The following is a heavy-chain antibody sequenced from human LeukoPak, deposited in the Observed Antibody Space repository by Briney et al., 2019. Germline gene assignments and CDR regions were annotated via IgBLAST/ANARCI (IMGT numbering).Heavy chain of an antibody. CDR1: GFTFSIYW. CDR2: INSDGSST. J-gene: IGHJ4*02. D-gene: IGHD6-19*01. V-gene: IGHV3-74*01. CDR3: ARVRSRQWLVLDY. Sequence: GGSLRLSCAASGFTFSIYWMHWVRQAPGKGLVWVSRINSDGSSTSYADSVKGRFTISRDNAKNTLYLQMNSLRAEDTAVYYCARVRSRQWLVLDYWGQGTLVTVSS.